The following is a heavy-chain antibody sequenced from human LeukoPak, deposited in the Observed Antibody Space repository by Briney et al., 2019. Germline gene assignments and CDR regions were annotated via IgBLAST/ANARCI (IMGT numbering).Heavy chain of an antibody. D-gene: IGHD6-19*01. V-gene: IGHV3-15*04. CDR1: GSTFSNAW. Sequence: GGSLRLSCAASGSTFSNAWMSWVRQAPGKGLEWVGRIESKTDGGTTDYAAPVKGRFTISRDDSKNTLFLQMNSLKTEDTAVYYCTTDLSSGGDAFDIWGQGTMVTVSS. J-gene: IGHJ3*02. CDR2: IESKTDGGTT. CDR3: TTDLSSGGDAFDI.